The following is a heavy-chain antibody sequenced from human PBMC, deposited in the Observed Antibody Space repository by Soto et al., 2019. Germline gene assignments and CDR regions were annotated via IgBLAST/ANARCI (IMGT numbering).Heavy chain of an antibody. D-gene: IGHD2-2*02. CDR3: ARAAARIYCSSTSCYRYYYGMDA. V-gene: IGHV4-34*01. CDR2: INHSGST. J-gene: IGHJ6*02. CDR1: GGSFSGYY. Sequence: SETLSLTCAVYGGSFSGYYWSWIRQPPGKGLEWIGEINHSGSTNYNPSLKSRVTISVDTSKNQFSLKLSSVTAADTAVYYCARAAARIYCSSTSCYRYYYGMDAWGQGTTVTVSS.